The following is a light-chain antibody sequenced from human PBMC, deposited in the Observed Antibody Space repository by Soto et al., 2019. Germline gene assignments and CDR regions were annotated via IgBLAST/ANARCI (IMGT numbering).Light chain of an antibody. CDR3: QQYTNFPLT. CDR1: QSISSW. Sequence: DIQMTQYPSTLSASVGDRVTITCRASQSISSWLAWYQQKPGKAPKLLIHEASRLESGVPSRFSGSESGTEFTLTISGLHAEDSATYYCQQYTNFPLTFGGGTKVEIK. CDR2: EAS. V-gene: IGKV1-5*01. J-gene: IGKJ4*01.